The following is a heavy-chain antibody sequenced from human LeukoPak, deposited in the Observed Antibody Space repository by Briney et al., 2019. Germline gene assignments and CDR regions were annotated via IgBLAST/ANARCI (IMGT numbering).Heavy chain of an antibody. D-gene: IGHD3-22*01. Sequence: SETLSLTCAVYGGSFSGYYWSWIRQPPGKGLEWIGEINHSGSTNYNPSLKSRVTISVDTSKNQFSLKLSSVTAADTAVYYCARYDSSGYYYAGAFDIWGQGTMVTVSS. V-gene: IGHV4-34*01. J-gene: IGHJ3*02. CDR2: INHSGST. CDR1: GGSFSGYY. CDR3: ARYDSSGYYYAGAFDI.